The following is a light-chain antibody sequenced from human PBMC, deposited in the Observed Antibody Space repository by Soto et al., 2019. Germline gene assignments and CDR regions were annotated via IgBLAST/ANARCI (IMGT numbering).Light chain of an antibody. CDR1: QSVSSTF. J-gene: IGKJ1*01. CDR3: QQFDSSVT. Sequence: EIVLTQSPGSLSLSPGERATLSCRASQSVSSTFFAWYQQRPGQAPRLLMYGASSRATGIPERFSGSGSGTDLTLPISRLEPEDFAVYYCQQFDSSVTFGQGTKVEI. V-gene: IGKV3-20*01. CDR2: GAS.